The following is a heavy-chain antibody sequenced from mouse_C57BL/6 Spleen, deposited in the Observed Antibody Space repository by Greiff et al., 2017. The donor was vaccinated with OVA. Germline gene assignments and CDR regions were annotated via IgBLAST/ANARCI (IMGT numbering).Heavy chain of an antibody. D-gene: IGHD2-4*01. V-gene: IGHV1-76*01. CDR3: ARDDYGHYYAMDY. CDR1: GYTFTDYY. Sequence: VQLQQSGAELVRPGASVKLSCKASGYTFTDYYINWVKQRPGQGLEWIARIYPGSGNTYYNEKFKGKATLTAEKSSSTAYMQLSSLTSEDSAVYFCARDDYGHYYAMDYWGQGTSVTVSS. J-gene: IGHJ4*01. CDR2: IYPGSGNT.